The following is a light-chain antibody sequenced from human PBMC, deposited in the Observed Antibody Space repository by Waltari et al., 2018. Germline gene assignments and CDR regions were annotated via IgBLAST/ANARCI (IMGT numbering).Light chain of an antibody. J-gene: IGKJ4*01. CDR2: DTS. Sequence: DIVFTQSPATLSLSPGERATLSCRSSQSIHNYLAWYQQKPGQAPRLLIYDTSNRATGISARFSGSGFGTDFTLTISSLEPEDFAVYYWQQRRNWPLTFGGGTKVEIK. CDR1: QSIHNY. V-gene: IGKV3-11*01. CDR3: QQRRNWPLT.